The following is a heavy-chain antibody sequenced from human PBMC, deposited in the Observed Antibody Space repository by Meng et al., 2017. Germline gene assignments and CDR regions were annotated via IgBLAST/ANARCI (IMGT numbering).Heavy chain of an antibody. J-gene: IGHJ5*02. CDR1: GYTFTGYY. Sequence: GRLVQSGGEVKTPGASVKVSCKASGYTFTGYYMHWVRQAPGQGLEWMGRINPNSGGTNYAQKFQGRVTMTRDTSISTAYMELSRLRSDDTAMYYCARVPYCSSTSCYLTGSNWFDPWGQGTLVTVSS. V-gene: IGHV1-2*06. CDR2: INPNSGGT. CDR3: ARVPYCSSTSCYLTGSNWFDP. D-gene: IGHD2-2*01.